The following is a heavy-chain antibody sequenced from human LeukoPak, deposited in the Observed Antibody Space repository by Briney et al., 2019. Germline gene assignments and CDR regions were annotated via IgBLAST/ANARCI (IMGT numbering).Heavy chain of an antibody. CDR3: AKDQATTNDAFDI. CDR2: ISYDGSNK. CDR1: GFSFSSYG. V-gene: IGHV3-30*18. Sequence: GGSLRLSCAASGFSFSSYGMHWVRQAPGKGLEWVAVISYDGSNKYYADSVKGRFTISRDKSKNTLYLQMNRLRAEDTAVYYCAKDQATTNDAFDIWGRGTMVTVSS. J-gene: IGHJ3*02. D-gene: IGHD4-17*01.